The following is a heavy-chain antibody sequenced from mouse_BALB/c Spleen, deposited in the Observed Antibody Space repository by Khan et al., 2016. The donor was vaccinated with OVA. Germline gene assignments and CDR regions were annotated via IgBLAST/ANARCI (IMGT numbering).Heavy chain of an antibody. CDR2: ISGDSNTI. D-gene: IGHD1-1*01. Sequence: EVQLVESGGGLVQPGGSRKLSCAASGFTFNSYGMHWVRQAPEKGLEWVAYISGDSNTIYYADTVKGRFTISRDNPKNTLFLQMTSLMSEDTAMYYFATSYFYGYCFDYWGQGTTVTVS. J-gene: IGHJ2*01. V-gene: IGHV5-17*02. CDR3: ATSYFYGYCFDY. CDR1: GFTFNSYG.